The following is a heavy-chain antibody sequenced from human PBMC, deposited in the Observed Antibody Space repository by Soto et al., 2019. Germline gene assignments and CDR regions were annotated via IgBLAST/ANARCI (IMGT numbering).Heavy chain of an antibody. CDR1: AFTFGNYG. CDR3: AREYSYGMDV. CDR2: ISYDGSNK. Sequence: XGSLRLSCAASAFTFGNYGLRWVRQAPGKGLEWVAAISYDGSNKYYADPVKGRFTISRDNSKNTLYLQMNSLRAEDTAMYYCAREYSYGMDVWGQGTTVTVSS. V-gene: IGHV3-30-3*01. J-gene: IGHJ6*02.